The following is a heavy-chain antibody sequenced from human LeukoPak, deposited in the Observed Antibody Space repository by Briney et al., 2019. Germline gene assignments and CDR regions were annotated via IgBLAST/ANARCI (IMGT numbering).Heavy chain of an antibody. CDR2: ITSSSSYI. Sequence: GGSLRLSCAASGFTFSISTMNWVRQAPGKGLEWVSSITSSSSYIFYADSVKGRFTISRDNAKNSLYLQMNSLRAEDTAVYYCARLTNDRIDYWGQGTLVTVSS. CDR3: ARLTNDRIDY. J-gene: IGHJ4*02. V-gene: IGHV3-21*01. CDR1: GFTFSIST. D-gene: IGHD1-14*01.